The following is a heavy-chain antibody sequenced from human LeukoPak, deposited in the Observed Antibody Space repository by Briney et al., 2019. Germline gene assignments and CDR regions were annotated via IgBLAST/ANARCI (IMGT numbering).Heavy chain of an antibody. J-gene: IGHJ4*02. Sequence: GESLKISCKGSGYSFTTYWIGWVRQMPGKGLEWMGIIYPADSDTKYSPSFQGQVTISADKSISTAYLQWSSLKASDTAMYYCARLRAPYGDAPNYWGQGTLVTVSS. V-gene: IGHV5-51*01. D-gene: IGHD4-17*01. CDR2: IYPADSDT. CDR3: ARLRAPYGDAPNY. CDR1: GYSFTTYW.